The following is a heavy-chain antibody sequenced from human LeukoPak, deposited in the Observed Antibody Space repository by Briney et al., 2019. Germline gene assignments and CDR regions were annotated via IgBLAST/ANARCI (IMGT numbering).Heavy chain of an antibody. CDR2: IYNSGTT. CDR1: GGSISNYY. CDR3: ARGGYYTSVGFDP. Sequence: PSETLSLTCTVSGGSISNYYWSWIRQPPGKGLEWIGYIYNSGTTNYNPSLKSRVTIAVDTSRNQFSLKLSSVTAADTAVYYCARGGYYTSVGFDPWGQGTLVTVSS. V-gene: IGHV4-59*01. D-gene: IGHD3-3*01. J-gene: IGHJ5*02.